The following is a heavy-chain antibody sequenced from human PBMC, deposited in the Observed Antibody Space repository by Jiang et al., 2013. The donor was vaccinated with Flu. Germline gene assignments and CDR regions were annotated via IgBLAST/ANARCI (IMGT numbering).Heavy chain of an antibody. CDR2: VHHSENT. D-gene: IGHD1-26*01. CDR3: ARGSYSGTYRFDP. Sequence: WIRQSSEKGLEWIGSVHHSENTYYSPSLRSRVAMSVDTSQNQFSLRLSSVTAADTAIYYCARGSYSGTYRFDPWGQGTLVTVSS. J-gene: IGHJ5*02. V-gene: IGHV4-38-2*02.